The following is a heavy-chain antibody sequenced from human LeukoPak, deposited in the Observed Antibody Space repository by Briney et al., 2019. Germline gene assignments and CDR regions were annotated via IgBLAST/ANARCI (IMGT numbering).Heavy chain of an antibody. CDR2: ICLDGRI. V-gene: IGHV4-4*02. CDR3: ASQGGLRNDF. J-gene: IGHJ4*02. CDR1: GGPITTRDC. D-gene: IGHD1-26*01. Sequence: PSETLSLTCGVSGGPITTRDCWSWVRQPPGKGPEWIGEICLDGRIHYTPSLKSRISISIDRSKDQFSLNLISVAAADTAIYFCASQGGLRNDFWGQGTLVTVSS.